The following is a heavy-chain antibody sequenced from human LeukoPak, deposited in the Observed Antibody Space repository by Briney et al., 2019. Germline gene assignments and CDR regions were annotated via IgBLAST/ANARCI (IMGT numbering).Heavy chain of an antibody. Sequence: SETLSLTCTVSGGSISSSSYYWGWIRQPPGKGLEWIGSIYYSGGTYYNPSLKSRVTISVDTSKNQFSLNLSSVTAAGTAVYYCARHLSSSTSWQYYYYYYMDVWGKGTTVTVSS. J-gene: IGHJ6*03. V-gene: IGHV4-39*01. D-gene: IGHD2-2*01. CDR2: IYYSGGT. CDR1: GGSISSSSYY. CDR3: ARHLSSSTSWQYYYYYYMDV.